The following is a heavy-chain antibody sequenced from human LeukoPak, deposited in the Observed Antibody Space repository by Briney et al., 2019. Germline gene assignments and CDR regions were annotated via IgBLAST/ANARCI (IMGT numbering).Heavy chain of an antibody. CDR1: GASISNHY. CDR3: ARTYYYVSGSSYFDP. J-gene: IGHJ5*02. D-gene: IGHD3-10*01. Sequence: SETLSLTCSVSGASISNHYWSWIRQTPGQGLEWIGYIYYSGSTNYNPSLKSRVTISIDTSKNHFSLNLTSVTAADTAVYYCARTYYYVSGSSYFDPWGQGTLVTVSS. CDR2: IYYSGST. V-gene: IGHV4-59*08.